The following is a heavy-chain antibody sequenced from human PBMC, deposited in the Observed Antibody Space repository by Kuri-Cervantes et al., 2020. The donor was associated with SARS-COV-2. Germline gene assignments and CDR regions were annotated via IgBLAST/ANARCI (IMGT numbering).Heavy chain of an antibody. Sequence: GGPRGLSVAASGFAFSSYSMNWAPQAPGKGLEWVSSISSSSSYIYYEDSVKGRLTISRDNAKNSLYLQMNSLRAEDTAVYYCARDRASGWRGGFGYWGQGTLVTVSS. V-gene: IGHV3-21*01. CDR1: GFAFSSYS. CDR2: ISSSSSYI. J-gene: IGHJ4*02. CDR3: ARDRASGWRGGFGY. D-gene: IGHD6-19*01.